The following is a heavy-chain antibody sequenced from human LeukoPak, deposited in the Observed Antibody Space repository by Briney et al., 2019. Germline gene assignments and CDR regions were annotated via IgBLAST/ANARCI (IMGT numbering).Heavy chain of an antibody. CDR3: ARGRTDDYGDYFDY. V-gene: IGHV3-66*01. J-gene: IGHJ4*02. CDR1: GFTVSNKY. Sequence: PGGSLRLSCAASGFTVSNKYMSWVRQAPGKGLEWVSVIYSGGDTYYADSVKGRFTISRDNSKNTLYPQMNSLRAEDTAVYYCARGRTDDYGDYFDYWGQGTLVTVSS. CDR2: IYSGGDT. D-gene: IGHD4-17*01.